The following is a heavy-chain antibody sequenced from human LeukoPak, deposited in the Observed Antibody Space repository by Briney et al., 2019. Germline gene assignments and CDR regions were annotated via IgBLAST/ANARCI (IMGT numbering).Heavy chain of an antibody. CDR1: GFTFINYD. J-gene: IGHJ4*02. D-gene: IGHD6-19*01. V-gene: IGHV3-13*01. Sequence: PGGSLRLSCAAPGFTFINYDMHWVRQATGKGLEWVSGIGTAGDTFYPGSVKGRFTISRENAKNSLYLQMNSLSAGDTAVYYCARALRYFGSGWYFDYWGQGTLVTVSS. CDR2: IGTAGDT. CDR3: ARALRYFGSGWYFDY.